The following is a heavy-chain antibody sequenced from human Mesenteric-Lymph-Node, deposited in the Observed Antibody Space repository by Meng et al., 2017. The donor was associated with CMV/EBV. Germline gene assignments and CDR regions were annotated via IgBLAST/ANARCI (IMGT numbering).Heavy chain of an antibody. CDR3: AKDLRDYSNDY. CDR2: IYSDDRLT. Sequence: GESLKISCAASGFTLSTSPMSWVRQAPEEGLEWVSIIYSDDRLTFYADSVKGRFTISRDNSKNTLYLQMNSLRAEDTAVYYCAKDLRDYSNDYWGQGTLVTVSS. J-gene: IGHJ4*02. CDR1: GFTLSTSP. D-gene: IGHD4-11*01. V-gene: IGHV3-23*03.